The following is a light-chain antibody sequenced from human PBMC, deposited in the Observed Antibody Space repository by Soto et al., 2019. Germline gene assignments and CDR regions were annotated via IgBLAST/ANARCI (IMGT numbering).Light chain of an antibody. J-gene: IGKJ5*01. V-gene: IGKV3-20*01. CDR2: GAS. Sequence: EVVMTQSPATLSVSPGERATLSCTASQSVSSSYLAWYQQKPGQAPRLLIYGASSRPTGIPDRFSGSGSGTDFTLTISRLEPEDFAVYYCQQYGSSSTVGQGTRLEIK. CDR3: QQYGSSST. CDR1: QSVSSSY.